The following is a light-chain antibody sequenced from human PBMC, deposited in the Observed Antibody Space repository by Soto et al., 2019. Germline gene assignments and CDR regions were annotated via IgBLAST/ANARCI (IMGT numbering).Light chain of an antibody. CDR1: QSISSY. J-gene: IGKJ5*01. Sequence: DIQMTQSPSSLSASVGDRVTITCRASQSISSYLNWYQQKPGKAPNLLIHAAFNLQSGVPSRFSGSGSGTDFTLTISCLQSEDFATYYCQQYYSYPLTFGQGTRLEI. V-gene: IGKV1-39*01. CDR3: QQYYSYPLT. CDR2: AAF.